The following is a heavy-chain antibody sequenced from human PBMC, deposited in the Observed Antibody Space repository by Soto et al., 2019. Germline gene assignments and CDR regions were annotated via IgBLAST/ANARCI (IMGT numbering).Heavy chain of an antibody. CDR3: AKGGMIVVDPTPFDY. Sequence: QVQLVESGGGVVQPGRSLRLSCAASGFTFSSYGMHWVRQAPGKGLEWVAVISYDGSNKYYADSVKGRFTISRDNSKNTLYLQMNSLRAEDTAVYYCAKGGMIVVDPTPFDYWGQGTLVTVSS. J-gene: IGHJ4*02. CDR2: ISYDGSNK. CDR1: GFTFSSYG. D-gene: IGHD3-22*01. V-gene: IGHV3-30*18.